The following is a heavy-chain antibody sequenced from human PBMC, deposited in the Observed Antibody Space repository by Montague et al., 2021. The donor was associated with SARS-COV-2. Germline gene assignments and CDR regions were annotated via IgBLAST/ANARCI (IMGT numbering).Heavy chain of an antibody. CDR1: GDSVNTNQ. V-gene: IGHV4-59*02. CDR3: ARLIGSGWTDAFDF. Sequence: ETLFLTCVVSGDSVNTNQWTWVRQPPGKGLEWIGHVFYTGSTKYNPSLESRVTISIDTSKNQFALRLNSVSAADTAIYYCARLIGSGWTDAFDFWGQGTMVTVSS. J-gene: IGHJ3*01. D-gene: IGHD6-19*01. CDR2: VFYTGST.